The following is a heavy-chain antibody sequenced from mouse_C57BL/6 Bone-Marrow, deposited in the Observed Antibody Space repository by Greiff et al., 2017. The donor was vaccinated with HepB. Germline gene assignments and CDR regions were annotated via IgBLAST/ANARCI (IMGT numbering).Heavy chain of an antibody. Sequence: VQLQQSGAELVRPGASVKLSCTASGFNIKDDYMHWVNQRPEQGLEWIGWIDPENGDTEYASKFQGKATITADTSSNTAYLQLSSLTSEDTAVYYCTVLSRFAYWGQGTLVTVSA. CDR1: GFNIKDDY. J-gene: IGHJ3*01. D-gene: IGHD1-1*02. CDR2: IDPENGDT. V-gene: IGHV14-4*01. CDR3: TVLSRFAY.